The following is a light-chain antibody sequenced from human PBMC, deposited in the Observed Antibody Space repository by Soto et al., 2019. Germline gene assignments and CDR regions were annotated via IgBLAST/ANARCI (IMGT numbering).Light chain of an antibody. CDR3: QQYNSYLIT. V-gene: IGKV1-5*01. CDR1: QSISSW. Sequence: DIQMTQSPSTLSASVGDRVTITCRASQSISSWLAWYQQKKGKAPKILIYDASSLESGVPSRFSGSGSGTEFTLAISRLQPDDFETYYCQQYNSYLITFGQGTRLEI. CDR2: DAS. J-gene: IGKJ5*01.